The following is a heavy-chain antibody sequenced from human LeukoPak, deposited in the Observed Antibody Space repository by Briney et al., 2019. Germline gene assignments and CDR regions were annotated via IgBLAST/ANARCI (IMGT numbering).Heavy chain of an antibody. Sequence: GSSVKVPCKASGGTFSSYAISWVRQAPGQGLEWMGWISAYNGNTNYAQKLQGRVTMTTDTSTSTAYMELRSLRSDDTAVYYCARADSGWDYWGQGTLVTVSS. J-gene: IGHJ4*02. CDR3: ARADSGWDY. V-gene: IGHV1-18*01. CDR1: GGTFSSYA. D-gene: IGHD6-19*01. CDR2: ISAYNGNT.